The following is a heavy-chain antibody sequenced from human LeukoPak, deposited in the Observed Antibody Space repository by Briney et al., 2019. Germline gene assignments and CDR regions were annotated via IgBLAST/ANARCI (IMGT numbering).Heavy chain of an antibody. CDR3: TRDYGVLFDY. D-gene: IGHD4-17*01. CDR2: IRSKANSYAT. V-gene: IGHV3-73*01. Sequence: GGSLKLSCAASGFTFSGSAIHWVRQASGKGLEWVGRIRSKANSYATSSAASVKGRFSISRDDSKNTAYLQMSSLKTEDTAVYYCTRDYGVLFDYWGQGTLVTVSS. CDR1: GFTFSGSA. J-gene: IGHJ4*02.